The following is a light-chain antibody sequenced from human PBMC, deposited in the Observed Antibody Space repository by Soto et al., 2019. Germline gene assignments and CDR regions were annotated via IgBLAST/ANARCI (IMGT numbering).Light chain of an antibody. CDR2: GAS. J-gene: IGKJ1*01. CDR3: QQYNNWPWT. V-gene: IGKV3-15*01. CDR1: QSVSRN. Sequence: EIVLTQSPATLSSFPGDRVTLSCRASQSVSRNLAWYQQKPGQAPRLLTYGASTRATGIPARFSGSGSGTEFTLTISSLQSEDFAVYYCQQYNNWPWTFGQGTKVDIK.